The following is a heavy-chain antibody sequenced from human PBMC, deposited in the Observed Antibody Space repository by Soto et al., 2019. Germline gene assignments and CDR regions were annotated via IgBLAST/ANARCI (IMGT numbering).Heavy chain of an antibody. Sequence: GGSLRLSCAASGFTFSSYSMNWVRQAPGKGLEWVSSISSSSSYIYYADSVKGRFTISRDNAKNSLYLQMNSLRAEDTAVYYCARFPPASRGFDYWGQGTLVTVSS. D-gene: IGHD3-10*01. V-gene: IGHV3-21*01. CDR1: GFTFSSYS. CDR3: ARFPPASRGFDY. CDR2: ISSSSSYI. J-gene: IGHJ4*02.